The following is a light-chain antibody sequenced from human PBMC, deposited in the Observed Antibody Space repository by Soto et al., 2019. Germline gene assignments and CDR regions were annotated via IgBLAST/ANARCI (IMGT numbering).Light chain of an antibody. CDR1: SSDVGSYNL. J-gene: IGLJ2*01. CDR2: EGS. V-gene: IGLV2-23*01. CDR3: CSYAGTSTLVV. Sequence: QSALTQPASVSGSPGQSITISCTGTSSDVGSYNLVSWYQQHPGKAPKLMIYEGSKRPSGVSNRFSGSKSGNTASLTISGLQAEDEADYYCCSYAGTSTLVVFGGRTKVTVL.